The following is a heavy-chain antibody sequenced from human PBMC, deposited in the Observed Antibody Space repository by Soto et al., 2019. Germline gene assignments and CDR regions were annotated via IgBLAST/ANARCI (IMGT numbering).Heavy chain of an antibody. CDR2: IWYDGSNK. V-gene: IGHV3-33*01. CDR3: ARDNGAYYDFWSGYYRGYYHYYGMDV. D-gene: IGHD3-3*01. CDR1: GFTFSSYG. Sequence: QVQLVESGGGVVQPGRSLRLSCAASGFTFSSYGMHWVRQAPGKGLEWVAVIWYDGSNKYYADSVKGRFTISRDNSKNTLYLQMNSLRAEDTAVYYCARDNGAYYDFWSGYYRGYYHYYGMDVWGQGTTVTVSS. J-gene: IGHJ6*02.